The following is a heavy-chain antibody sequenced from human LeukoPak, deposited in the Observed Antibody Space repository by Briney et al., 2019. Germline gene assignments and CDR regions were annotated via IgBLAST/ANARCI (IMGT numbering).Heavy chain of an antibody. Sequence: KPSETLSLTCAVYGASFSVDYWSWIRQSPGKGLEWIGEITHSGNTNYNPSFKSRVSMSVDTSKNQFSLRLSSVTAADTAIYYCARETSTVASYYFQYWGQGTLVTVSS. CDR3: ARETSTVASYYFQY. CDR2: ITHSGNT. D-gene: IGHD2-15*01. V-gene: IGHV4-34*01. CDR1: GASFSVDY. J-gene: IGHJ4*02.